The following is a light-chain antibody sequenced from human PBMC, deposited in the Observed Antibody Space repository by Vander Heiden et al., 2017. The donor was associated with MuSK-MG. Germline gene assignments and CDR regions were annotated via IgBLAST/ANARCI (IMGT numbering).Light chain of an antibody. J-gene: IGLJ3*02. CDR2: DVS. CDR3: NSYTSSSTPWL. CDR1: SSDVGPSNY. Sequence: QSALPQPASVSGSPGQSITISCTGTSSDVGPSNYVSWYQQHPGKAPKLIIYDVSNRPSGVSIRFSGSKSGNTASLTISGLQAEDEADYYCNSYTSSSTPWLFGGGTKLTVL. V-gene: IGLV2-14*03.